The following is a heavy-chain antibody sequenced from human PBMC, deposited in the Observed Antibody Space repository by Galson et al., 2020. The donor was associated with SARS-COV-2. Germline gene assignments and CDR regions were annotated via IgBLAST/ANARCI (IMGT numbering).Heavy chain of an antibody. V-gene: IGHV3-7*01. Sequence: GESLKISCAASGFTFSSYWMSWVRQAPGKGLEWVANIKQDGSEKYYVDSVKGRFTISRDNAKNLLYLQMNSLRAEDTAVYYCARDEGAGTFDGYYWGQGTLVTVSS. J-gene: IGHJ4*02. D-gene: IGHD3-9*01. CDR1: GFTFSSYW. CDR2: IKQDGSEK. CDR3: ARDEGAGTFDGYY.